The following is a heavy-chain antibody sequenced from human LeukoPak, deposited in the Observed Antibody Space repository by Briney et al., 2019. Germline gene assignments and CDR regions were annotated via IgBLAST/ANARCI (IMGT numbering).Heavy chain of an antibody. V-gene: IGHV3-11*04. CDR2: ISSSGSTI. Sequence: GGSLRLSCAASGFTFSDYYMSWIRQAPGKGLEWVSYISSSGSTIYYADSVKGRFTISRDNAKNSLYLQMNSLRAEDTAVYYCARDWDYVWGSYRPLYYYYGMDVWGQGTTVTVSS. J-gene: IGHJ6*02. CDR1: GFTFSDYY. D-gene: IGHD3-16*02. CDR3: ARDWDYVWGSYRPLYYYYGMDV.